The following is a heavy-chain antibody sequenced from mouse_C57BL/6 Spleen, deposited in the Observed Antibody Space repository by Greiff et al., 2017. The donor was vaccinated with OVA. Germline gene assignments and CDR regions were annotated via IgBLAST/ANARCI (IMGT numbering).Heavy chain of an antibody. J-gene: IGHJ3*01. CDR2: ISSGSSTI. Sequence: EVQLQESGGGLVKPGGSLKLSCAASGFTFSDYGMHWVRQAPEKGLEWVAYISSGSSTIYYADTVKGRFTISRDNAKNTLFLQMTSLRSEDTAMYYCASLNWDGDWFAYWGQGTLVTVSA. D-gene: IGHD4-1*01. CDR3: ASLNWDGDWFAY. CDR1: GFTFSDYG. V-gene: IGHV5-17*01.